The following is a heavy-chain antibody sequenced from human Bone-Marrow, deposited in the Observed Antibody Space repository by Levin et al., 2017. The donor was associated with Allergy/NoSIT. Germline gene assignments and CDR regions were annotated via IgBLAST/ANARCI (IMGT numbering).Heavy chain of an antibody. Sequence: ASVKVSCKASGYNFTGYYMHWVRQAPGQGLEWMGWINPNSGGTNYAQNFQGRVTMTRDTSINTAYMELSRLSSDDTAVYYCARVLGASGTYWGKGTLVTVSS. CDR2: INPNSGGT. V-gene: IGHV1-2*02. D-gene: IGHD3-10*01. J-gene: IGHJ4*02. CDR1: GYNFTGYY. CDR3: ARVLGASGTY.